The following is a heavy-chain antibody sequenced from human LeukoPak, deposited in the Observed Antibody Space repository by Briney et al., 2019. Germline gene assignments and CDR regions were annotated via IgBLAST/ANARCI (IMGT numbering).Heavy chain of an antibody. CDR2: ISWNSGSI. V-gene: IGHV3-9*01. J-gene: IGHJ4*02. Sequence: PGGSLRLSCAASGFTFDDYAMHWVRQAPGKGLEWVSGISWNSGSIGYTDSVKGRFTISRDNAKNSLYLQMNSLRAEDTALYYRAKDISVGATTSIFDYWGQGTLVTVSS. CDR1: GFTFDDYA. CDR3: AKDISVGATTSIFDY. D-gene: IGHD1-26*01.